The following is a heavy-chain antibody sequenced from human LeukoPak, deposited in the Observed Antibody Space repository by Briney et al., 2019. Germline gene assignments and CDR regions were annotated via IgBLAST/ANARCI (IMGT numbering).Heavy chain of an antibody. CDR1: GGSISSYY. Sequence: KTSETLSLTCTVSGGSISSYYWSWIRQPPGKRLEWIGHIYYSGSTNYNPSLKSRVTISVDTSKNQFSLKLSSVTAADTAVYYCASRSSIWSGYQDTLYYFDSWGQGTQVTVSS. V-gene: IGHV4-59*01. CDR3: ASRSSIWSGYQDTLYYFDS. J-gene: IGHJ4*02. D-gene: IGHD3-3*01. CDR2: IYYSGST.